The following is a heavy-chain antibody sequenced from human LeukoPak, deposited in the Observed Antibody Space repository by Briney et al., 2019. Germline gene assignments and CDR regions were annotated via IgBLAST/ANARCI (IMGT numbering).Heavy chain of an antibody. CDR1: GFSLSVTGVG. V-gene: IGHV2-5*01. Sequence: ESGPTLVKPTQTLTLNCTFSGFSLSVTGVGVGWIRQPPGKALEWLALIYWNDDKRYSPSLRSRLTITKDTSKNLVGLTMTNMDPVDAGTYYCAHRQRLRGVDYWGQGTLVTVSS. J-gene: IGHJ4*02. CDR3: AHRQRLRGVDY. CDR2: IYWNDDK.